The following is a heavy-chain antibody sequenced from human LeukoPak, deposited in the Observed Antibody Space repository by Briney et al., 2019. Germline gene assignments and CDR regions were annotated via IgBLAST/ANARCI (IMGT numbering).Heavy chain of an antibody. CDR3: ARVQGYYYGSGSPSVAPFDY. CDR1: GYTFTSYG. V-gene: IGHV1-69*13. CDR2: IIPIFVTA. J-gene: IGHJ4*02. D-gene: IGHD3-10*01. Sequence: ASVKVSCKASGYTFTSYGISWVRRAPGQGLEWLGGIIPIFVTANYAQKFQGRVTSTADESTSTAYMELSSLRSEDTAVYYCARVQGYYYGSGSPSVAPFDYWGQGTLVTVSS.